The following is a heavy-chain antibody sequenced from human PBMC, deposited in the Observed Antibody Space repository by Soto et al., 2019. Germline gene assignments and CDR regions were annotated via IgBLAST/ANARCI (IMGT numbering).Heavy chain of an antibody. V-gene: IGHV3-23*01. J-gene: IGHJ6*02. CDR3: AKDPEYCSSTSCYAVHYYGMDV. Sequence: PGGSLILSCAASGFTFSSYAMSWVRQAPGKGLEWVSAISGSGGSTYYADSVKGRFTISRDNSKNTLYLQMNSLRAEDTAVYYCAKDPEYCSSTSCYAVHYYGMDVWGQGTTVTVSS. D-gene: IGHD2-2*01. CDR2: ISGSGGST. CDR1: GFTFSSYA.